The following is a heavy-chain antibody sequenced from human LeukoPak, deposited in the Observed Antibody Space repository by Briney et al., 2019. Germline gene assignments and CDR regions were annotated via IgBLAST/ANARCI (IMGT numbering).Heavy chain of an antibody. CDR2: IYPGDSDT. CDR3: ARGKGDSYDSSGYYPSWFDP. Sequence: GESLKISCKGSGYSFTSYWIGWVRQMPGKGLEWMGIIYPGDSDTRCSPSFQGQVTISADKSISTAYLQWSSLKASDTAMYYCARGKGDSYDSSGYYPSWFDPWGQGTLVTVSS. CDR1: GYSFTSYW. J-gene: IGHJ5*02. V-gene: IGHV5-51*01. D-gene: IGHD3-22*01.